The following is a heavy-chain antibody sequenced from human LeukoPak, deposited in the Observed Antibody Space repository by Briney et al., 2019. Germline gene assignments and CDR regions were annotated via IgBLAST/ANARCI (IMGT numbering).Heavy chain of an antibody. CDR3: ARVRYSSGWKQEGDFDY. CDR2: IYPGESDT. V-gene: IGHV5-51*01. J-gene: IGHJ4*02. Sequence: GESLKISCKGSGYSFTSYWIGWVRQMPGKGLEWMGIIYPGESDTRYSPSFQGQVTISADKSISTAYLQWSSLKASDTAMYYCARVRYSSGWKQEGDFDYWGQGTLVTVSS. CDR1: GYSFTSYW. D-gene: IGHD6-19*01.